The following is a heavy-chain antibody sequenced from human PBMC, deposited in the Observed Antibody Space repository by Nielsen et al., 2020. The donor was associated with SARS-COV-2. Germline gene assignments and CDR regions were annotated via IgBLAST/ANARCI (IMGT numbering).Heavy chain of an antibody. D-gene: IGHD3-3*01. J-gene: IGHJ4*02. CDR3: ARANTYTTIFGVVIIRDFDY. V-gene: IGHV4-30-4*01. Sequence: SETLSLTCTVSGGSISSGDYYWSWIRQPPGKGLEWIGYIYYSGSTYYNPSLKSRVTISVDTSKNQFSLKLSSVTAADTALYYCARANTYTTIFGVVIIRDFDYWGQGTLVTVSS. CDR1: GGSISSGDYY. CDR2: IYYSGST.